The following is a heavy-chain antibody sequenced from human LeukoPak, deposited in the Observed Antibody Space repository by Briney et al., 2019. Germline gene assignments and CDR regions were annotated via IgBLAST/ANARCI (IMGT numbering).Heavy chain of an antibody. V-gene: IGHV1-69*04. CDR1: GGTFSSYA. Sequence: GSSVKVSCKASGGTFSSYAISWVRQAPGQGLEWMGRIIPILGIANYAQKFQGRVTITADKSTSTAYMELSSLRSEDTAVYYCARDKQYSSSPNYFQHWGQGTLVTVSS. CDR3: ARDKQYSSSPNYFQH. D-gene: IGHD6-13*01. J-gene: IGHJ1*01. CDR2: IIPILGIA.